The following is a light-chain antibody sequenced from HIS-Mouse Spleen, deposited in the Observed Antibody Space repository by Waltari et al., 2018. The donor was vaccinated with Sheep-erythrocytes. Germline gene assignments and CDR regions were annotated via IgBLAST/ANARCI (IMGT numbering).Light chain of an antibody. CDR2: EVS. CDR1: SSNIGSNY. V-gene: IGLV1-47*01. Sequence: QSVLTQPPSASGTPGQRITISCSGSSSNIGSNYVYWYQQLPGTAPNLMIYEVSKRPSGVPDRFSGSKSGNTASLTVSGLQAEDEADYYCSSYAGSNNWVFGGGTKLTVL. CDR3: SSYAGSNNWV. J-gene: IGLJ3*02.